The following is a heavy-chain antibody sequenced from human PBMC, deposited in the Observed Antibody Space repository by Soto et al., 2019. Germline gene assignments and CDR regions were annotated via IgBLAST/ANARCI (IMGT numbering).Heavy chain of an antibody. CDR1: GYTLTELS. V-gene: IGHV1-24*01. CDR2: FDPEDGET. D-gene: IGHD3-16*02. Sequence: ASVKVSCKVSGYTLTELSMHWVRQAPGKGLEWMGGFDPEDGETIYAQKFQGRVTMTEDTSTDTAYMELSSLRSEDTSVYYCATHARFSELSLRGSFDYWGQGTLVTVSS. J-gene: IGHJ4*02. CDR3: ATHARFSELSLRGSFDY.